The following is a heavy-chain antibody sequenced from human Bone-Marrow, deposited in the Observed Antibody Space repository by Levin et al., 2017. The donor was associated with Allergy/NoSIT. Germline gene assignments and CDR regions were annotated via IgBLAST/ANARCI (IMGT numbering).Heavy chain of an antibody. CDR2: ISGDSSDL. Sequence: SCIVSGFTFSDYSIYWVRQAPGKGLEWISSISGDSSDLYYADSVKGRFTISRDNATNSLNLQVSSLRAEDTAVYYCAKDRVVPVGRVDFWGPGTLIVVSS. CDR3: AKDRVVPVGRVDF. V-gene: IGHV3-21*04. J-gene: IGHJ4*02. CDR1: GFTFSDYS. D-gene: IGHD3-3*01.